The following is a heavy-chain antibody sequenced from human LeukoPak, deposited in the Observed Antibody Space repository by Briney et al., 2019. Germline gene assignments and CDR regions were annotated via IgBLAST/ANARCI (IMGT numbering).Heavy chain of an antibody. J-gene: IGHJ4*02. V-gene: IGHV3-48*03. CDR3: ARDYDTSATPEY. Sequence: GGSLRLSCKASGFSFSNYDMNWVRQAPGKGLEWVSDISSSGYNIHYADSVKGRFTISRDNAKNLLFLQMNSLRVEDTGLYYCARDYDTSATPEYWGQGTLVTVSS. CDR1: GFSFSNYD. CDR2: ISSSGYNI. D-gene: IGHD3-22*01.